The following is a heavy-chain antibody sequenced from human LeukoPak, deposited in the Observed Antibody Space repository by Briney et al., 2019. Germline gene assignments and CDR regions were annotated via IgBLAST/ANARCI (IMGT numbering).Heavy chain of an antibody. V-gene: IGHV3-33*01. CDR2: IWYDGSNK. CDR1: GFTFSSYG. J-gene: IGHJ4*02. Sequence: SGRSLRPSCAASGFTFSSYGMHWVRQAPGKGLEWVAVIWYDGSNKYYADSVKGRFTISRDNSKNTLYLQMNSLRAEDTAVYYCARVLGSSAPLPDYWGQGTLVTVSS. CDR3: ARVLGSSAPLPDY. D-gene: IGHD6-6*01.